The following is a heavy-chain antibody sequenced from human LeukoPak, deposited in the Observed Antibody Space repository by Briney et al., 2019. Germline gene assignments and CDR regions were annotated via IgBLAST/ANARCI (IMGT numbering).Heavy chain of an antibody. J-gene: IGHJ4*02. CDR3: ARHERGSGSYDY. V-gene: IGHV4-59*08. Sequence: SETLSLTCTVSGGSISSYYWSWIRQLPGKGLEWIGYIYYSGSTNYNPSLKSRVTISVDTSKNQFSLKLSSVTAADTAVYYCARHERGSGSYDYWGQGTLVTVSS. CDR2: IYYSGST. CDR1: GGSISSYY. D-gene: IGHD3-10*01.